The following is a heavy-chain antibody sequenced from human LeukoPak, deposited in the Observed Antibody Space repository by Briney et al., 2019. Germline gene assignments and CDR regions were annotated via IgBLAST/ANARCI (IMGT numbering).Heavy chain of an antibody. CDR1: GYTFTSYG. Sequence: SVKVSCKASGYTFTSYGISWVRQAPGQGLEWMGWISAYNGNTNYAQKLQGRVTMTTDTSTSTAYMELRSLRSDDTAVYYCARDELAYYDILTGYYRESMRFDPWGQGTLVTVSS. J-gene: IGHJ5*02. V-gene: IGHV1-18*04. CDR3: ARDELAYYDILTGYYRESMRFDP. D-gene: IGHD3-9*01. CDR2: ISAYNGNT.